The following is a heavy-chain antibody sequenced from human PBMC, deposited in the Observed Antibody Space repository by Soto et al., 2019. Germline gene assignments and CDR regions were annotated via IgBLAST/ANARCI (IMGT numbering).Heavy chain of an antibody. CDR1: GDSVSSSSVT. D-gene: IGHD1-26*01. CDR2: TYYRSKWYN. V-gene: IGHV6-1*01. CDR3: VRLIGNSWLDF. Sequence: SQTLSLTCAISGDSVSSSSVTWNWIRQSPSRGLEWLGRTYYRSKWYNDYAESVKSRITIHPDTSKNQFSLHLNSVTPEDTAVYYCVRLIGNSWLDFWGQGTLVTVSS. J-gene: IGHJ5*01.